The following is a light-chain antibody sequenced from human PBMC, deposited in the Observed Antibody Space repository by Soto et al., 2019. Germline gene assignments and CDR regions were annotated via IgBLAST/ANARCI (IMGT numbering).Light chain of an antibody. CDR1: SSDVGAYNY. CDR2: EVS. Sequence: QSALTQPASVSGSPGQSITISCTGTSSDVGAYNYVSWYQQYPGKAPKLMIYEVSNRPSGVSNRFSGSKSGNTASLTISGLQAEDEADYYGGTFTGSSPLLFGGGTQLPVL. V-gene: IGLV2-14*01. CDR3: GTFTGSSPLL. J-gene: IGLJ2*01.